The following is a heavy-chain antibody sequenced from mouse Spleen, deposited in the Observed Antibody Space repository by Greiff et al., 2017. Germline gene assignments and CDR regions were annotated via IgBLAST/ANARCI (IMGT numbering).Heavy chain of an antibody. V-gene: IGHV1-15*01. J-gene: IGHJ2*01. Sequence: QVQLKESGAELVRPGASVTLSCKASGYTFTDYEMHWVKQTPVHGLEWIGAIDPETGGTAYNQKFKGKAILTADKSSSTAYMELRSLTSEDSAVYYCTPNWVLFDYWGQGTTLTVSS. CDR2: IDPETGGT. D-gene: IGHD4-1*01. CDR1: GYTFTDYE. CDR3: TPNWVLFDY.